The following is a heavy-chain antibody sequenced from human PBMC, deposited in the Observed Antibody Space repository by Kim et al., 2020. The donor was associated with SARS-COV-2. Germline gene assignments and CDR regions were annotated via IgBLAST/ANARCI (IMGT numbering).Heavy chain of an antibody. D-gene: IGHD4-17*01. CDR3: TRLMPYGDYYYYGMDV. J-gene: IGHJ6*02. Sequence: SVKGRFTISRDDSKNTAYLQMNSLKTEDTAVYYCTRLMPYGDYYYYGMDVWGQGTTVTVSS. V-gene: IGHV3-73*01.